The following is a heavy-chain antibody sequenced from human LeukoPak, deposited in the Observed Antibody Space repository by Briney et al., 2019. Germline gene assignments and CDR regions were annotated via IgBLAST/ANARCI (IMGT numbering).Heavy chain of an antibody. Sequence: PGGSLRLSCAASGFTVSSNHMSWIRQAPGKGLEWVSYISNSGNTIYYVDSVKGRFTISRDNAKNFLYLQMNSLRAEDTAVYFCARGRATKNSDYWGQGTLVTVSS. J-gene: IGHJ4*02. V-gene: IGHV3-11*01. CDR1: GFTVSSNH. D-gene: IGHD1-26*01. CDR3: ARGRATKNSDY. CDR2: ISNSGNTI.